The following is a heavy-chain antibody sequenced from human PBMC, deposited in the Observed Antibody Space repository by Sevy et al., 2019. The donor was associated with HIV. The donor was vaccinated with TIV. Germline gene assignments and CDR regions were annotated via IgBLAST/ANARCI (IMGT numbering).Heavy chain of an antibody. D-gene: IGHD2-8*01. V-gene: IGHV3-23*01. J-gene: IGHJ4*02. Sequence: GGLRLSCAASGFAFYDYSMSWIRQAPGKGLEWVATLSFGCGKINYADSVKGRFTISRDNSKNSFHLQMDNLRVEDTALYYCAREGCTRPHDYWGQGTRVTVSS. CDR3: AREGCTRPHDY. CDR1: GFAFYDYS. CDR2: LSFGCGKI.